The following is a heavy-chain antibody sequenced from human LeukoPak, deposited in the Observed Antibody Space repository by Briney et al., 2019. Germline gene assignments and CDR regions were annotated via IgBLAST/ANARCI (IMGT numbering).Heavy chain of an antibody. Sequence: PGGSLRLSCAASGFTFSSYWMSWVRQAPGKGLEWVANIKQDGSEKYYVDSVKGRFTISRDNAKNLLYLQMNSLRAEDTAVYYCARDGTMVRGGPPSDYYMDVWGKGTTVTISS. V-gene: IGHV3-7*01. CDR2: IKQDGSEK. CDR3: ARDGTMVRGGPPSDYYMDV. CDR1: GFTFSSYW. D-gene: IGHD3-10*01. J-gene: IGHJ6*03.